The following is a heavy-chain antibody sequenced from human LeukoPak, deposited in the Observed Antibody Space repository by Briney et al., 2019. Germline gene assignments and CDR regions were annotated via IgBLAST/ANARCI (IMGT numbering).Heavy chain of an antibody. CDR3: QSLNSSSWRGQYYYYYMDV. CDR2: ISSSSSYI. V-gene: IGHV3-21*01. D-gene: IGHD6-13*01. Sequence: GGSLRLSCAASGFTFSSYSMNWVRQAPGKGLEWVSSISSSSSYIYYADSVKGRFTISRDNAKNSLYLQMNSLRAEDTAVYYCQSLNSSSWRGQYYYYYMDVWGKGTTVTVSS. J-gene: IGHJ6*03. CDR1: GFTFSSYS.